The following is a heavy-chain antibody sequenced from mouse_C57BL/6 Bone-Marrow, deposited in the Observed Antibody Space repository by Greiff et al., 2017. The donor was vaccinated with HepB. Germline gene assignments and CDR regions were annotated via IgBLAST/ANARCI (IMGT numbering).Heavy chain of an antibody. J-gene: IGHJ3*01. Sequence: QVQLQQSGPELVKPGASVKISCKASGYAFRSSWMNWVKQRPGKGLEWIGRIYPGDGDTNYNGKFTGKATLTADKSSSTAYMQLSSLTSDDSAVYFCARSFYGSDAWFAYWGQGTLVTVSA. V-gene: IGHV1-82*01. CDR2: IYPGDGDT. CDR1: GYAFRSSW. D-gene: IGHD1-1*01. CDR3: ARSFYGSDAWFAY.